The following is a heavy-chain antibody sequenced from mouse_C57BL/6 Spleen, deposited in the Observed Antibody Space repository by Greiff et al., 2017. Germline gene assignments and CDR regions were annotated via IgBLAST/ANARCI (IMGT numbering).Heavy chain of an antibody. V-gene: IGHV6-6*01. D-gene: IGHD1-1*01. CDR1: GFTFSDAW. CDR3: TTVVANWYFDV. CDR2: IRNKANNHAT. J-gene: IGHJ1*03. Sequence: EVQLVESGGGLVQPGGSMKLSCAASGFTFSDAWMDWVRQSPEKGLEWVAEIRNKANNHATYYAESVKGRFTISRDDSKSSVYLQMNSLRAEDTGIYYCTTVVANWYFDVWGTGTTVTVSS.